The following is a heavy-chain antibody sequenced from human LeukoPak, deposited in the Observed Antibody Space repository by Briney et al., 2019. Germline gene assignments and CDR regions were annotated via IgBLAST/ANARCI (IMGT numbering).Heavy chain of an antibody. V-gene: IGHV4-34*01. D-gene: IGHD6-13*01. J-gene: IGHJ4*02. Sequence: PSETLSLTCAVYGGSFSGYYWSWIRQPPGKGLEWIGSIYYSGSTYYNPSLKSRVTISVDTSKNQFSLKLSSVTAADTAVYYCARSSPRGIVAAWGQGTLVTVSS. CDR2: IYYSGST. CDR3: ARSSPRGIVAA. CDR1: GGSFSGYY.